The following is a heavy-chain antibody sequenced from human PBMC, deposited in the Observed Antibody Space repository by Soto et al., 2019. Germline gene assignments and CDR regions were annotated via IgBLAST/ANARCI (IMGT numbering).Heavy chain of an antibody. CDR2: IYYHGNT. Sequence: SETLSLTCAVSGCPITSRTYSWGWIRQPPGKTLEWIGTIYYHGNTYSNPSLKSRVTISVDTSNNQLSLKLRSVTAADTAVYYCATLPHYGDPKAGFWGQGTLVTVSS. CDR1: GCPITSRTYS. V-gene: IGHV4-39*01. J-gene: IGHJ4*02. D-gene: IGHD4-17*01. CDR3: ATLPHYGDPKAGF.